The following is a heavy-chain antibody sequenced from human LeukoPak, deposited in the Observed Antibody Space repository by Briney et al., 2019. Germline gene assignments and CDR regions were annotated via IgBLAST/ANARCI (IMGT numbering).Heavy chain of an antibody. CDR2: MNPNSGNT. Sequence: GSVQVSCKASGYPFTSYDINWVRRATGQGLEWMGWMNPNSGNTGYAQKFQGRVTMTRNTSISTAYMELSSLRSEDTAVYYCARSPKGELRDSGYDHGFDYWGQGTLVTVSS. J-gene: IGHJ4*02. V-gene: IGHV1-8*01. CDR3: ARSPKGELRDSGYDHGFDY. D-gene: IGHD5-12*01. CDR1: GYPFTSYD.